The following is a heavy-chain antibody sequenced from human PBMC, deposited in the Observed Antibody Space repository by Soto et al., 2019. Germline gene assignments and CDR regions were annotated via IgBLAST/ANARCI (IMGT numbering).Heavy chain of an antibody. Sequence: QVQLVESGGGVVQPGRSLRLSCAASGFTFSSYGMHWVRQAPGKGLEWVAVIWYDGSNKYYADSVKGRFTISRDNSKNTLYLPMTSLSAEGTAVYYGAREGGVRDCDYWGQGTLVTVSS. J-gene: IGHJ4*02. D-gene: IGHD2-21*02. CDR1: GFTFSSYG. CDR3: AREGGVRDCDY. CDR2: IWYDGSNK. V-gene: IGHV3-33*01.